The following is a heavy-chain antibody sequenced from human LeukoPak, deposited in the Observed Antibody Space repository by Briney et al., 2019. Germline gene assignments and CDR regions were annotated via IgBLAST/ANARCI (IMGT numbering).Heavy chain of an antibody. CDR1: GFTFSNAW. J-gene: IGHJ4*02. V-gene: IGHV3-15*01. Sequence: GGSLRLSCAASGFTFSNAWMSWVRQAPGKGLEWVGRIKSKTDGGTTDYAAPVKGRFTISRDDSKNTLYLQMNSLKTEDTAVYYCTTGAYSSSWYAPFVDYWGQGTLVTVSS. CDR3: TTGAYSSSWYAPFVDY. CDR2: IKSKTDGGTT. D-gene: IGHD6-13*01.